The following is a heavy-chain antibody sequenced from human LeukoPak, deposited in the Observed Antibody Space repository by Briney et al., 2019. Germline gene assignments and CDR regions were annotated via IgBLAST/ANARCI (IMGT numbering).Heavy chain of an antibody. J-gene: IGHJ3*02. D-gene: IGHD3-22*01. Sequence: SVTLALICAVSGDPISRGNWWTWVRQPPGNGLDWIGEIYHSGTTNYNPSLKSRVNISVEKSKNQFSMKQNSVTAADTAVYYCVRDFYDSSSYDCFDIWGQGTMVTVSS. CDR1: GDPISRGNW. CDR2: IYHSGTT. V-gene: IGHV4-4*02. CDR3: VRDFYDSSSYDCFDI.